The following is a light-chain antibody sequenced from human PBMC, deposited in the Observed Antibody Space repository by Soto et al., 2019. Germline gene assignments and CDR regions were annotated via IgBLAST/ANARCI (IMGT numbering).Light chain of an antibody. Sequence: QSVLTQPASVSGSPGPSSTISCTGTSSDVGAYDYVSWYQQHPDKAPKLMIFEVSDRPSGVSNRFSGSNYGNTASLTISGLQAEHEAYYFFSSYTSNSTLVFGGGTTVTVL. V-gene: IGLV2-14*01. CDR1: SSDVGAYDY. CDR2: EVS. J-gene: IGLJ3*02. CDR3: SSYTSNSTLV.